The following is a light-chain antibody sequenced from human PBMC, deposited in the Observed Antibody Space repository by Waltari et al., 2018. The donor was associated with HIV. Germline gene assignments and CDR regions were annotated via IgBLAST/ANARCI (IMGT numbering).Light chain of an antibody. J-gene: IGKJ1*01. CDR2: ATS. V-gene: IGKV1-39*01. Sequence: DIQMTQSPSSLLASVGKSVTITCRSSKDIANYLTWYQQKLGEAPKLLIHATSTLHAGVPSRFSCGGSGSLFTLTISILQPEDFATYYCQQSYTTPSWTFGQGTKLEVK. CDR1: KDIANY. CDR3: QQSYTTPSWT.